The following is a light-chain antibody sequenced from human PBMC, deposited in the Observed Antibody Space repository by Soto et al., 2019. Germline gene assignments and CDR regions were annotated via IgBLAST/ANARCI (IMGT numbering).Light chain of an antibody. Sequence: QSALTQPASVSGSPGQSITISCTGTSSDVGGYKYVSWYQQHPGKAPKVMIYEVSNRPSGVSNRFSGSKSGNTASLTISGLQAEDEADYYCSSYTSSSTWVFGAGTQLTVL. CDR2: EVS. V-gene: IGLV2-14*01. CDR1: SSDVGGYKY. J-gene: IGLJ3*02. CDR3: SSYTSSSTWV.